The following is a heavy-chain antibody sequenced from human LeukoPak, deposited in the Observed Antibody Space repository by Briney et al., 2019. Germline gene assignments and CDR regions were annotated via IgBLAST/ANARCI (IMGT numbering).Heavy chain of an antibody. V-gene: IGHV3-23*01. Sequence: GGSLRLSCAASGFTFSTYSMNWVRQAPGKGLEWVSAISGSGGSTYYADSVKGRFTISRDNSKNTLYLQMNSLRAEDTAVYYCAKRAIAARPRDWFDPWGQGTLVTVSS. D-gene: IGHD6-6*01. CDR2: ISGSGGST. CDR3: AKRAIAARPRDWFDP. J-gene: IGHJ5*02. CDR1: GFTFSTYS.